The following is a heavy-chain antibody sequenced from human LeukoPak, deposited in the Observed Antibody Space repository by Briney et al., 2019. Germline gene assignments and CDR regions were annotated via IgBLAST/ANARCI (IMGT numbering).Heavy chain of an antibody. Sequence: ASVKVSCKASGYTFTSYGISWVRQAPGQGLEWMGWISAYNGNTNYAQTLRGRVTMTTDTSTSTAYMELRSLTSDDTAVYYCAREHSMGYFDYWGQGTLVTVSS. D-gene: IGHD4-11*01. J-gene: IGHJ4*02. CDR3: AREHSMGYFDY. CDR2: ISAYNGNT. V-gene: IGHV1-18*01. CDR1: GYTFTSYG.